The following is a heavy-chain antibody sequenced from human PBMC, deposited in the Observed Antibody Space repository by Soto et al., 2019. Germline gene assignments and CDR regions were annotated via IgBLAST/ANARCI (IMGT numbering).Heavy chain of an antibody. J-gene: IGHJ3*02. CDR2: ISGSGGSS. CDR1: GFTVSNYA. D-gene: IGHD2-8*01. CDR3: AKYCTNGVCYHWDAFDI. V-gene: IGHV3-23*01. Sequence: GGSLRLSCATSGFTVSNYAMSWVRQAPGKGLEWVSGISGSGGSSYYADSVKGRFTISRDNSKNTLNLQMDSLRAEDTAVYYCAKYCTNGVCYHWDAFDIWGQGTMVTVSS.